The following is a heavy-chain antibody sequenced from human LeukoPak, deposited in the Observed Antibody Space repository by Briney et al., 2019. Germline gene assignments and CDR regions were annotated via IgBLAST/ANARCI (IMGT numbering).Heavy chain of an antibody. CDR2: IYYSGST. J-gene: IGHJ2*01. CDR1: GASISSYY. V-gene: IGHV4-59*13. Sequence: SETLSLTCTVSGASISSYYWSWIRQPPGKGLEWIGYIYYSGSTNYNPSLKSRVTISVDTSKNQFSLKLSSVTAADTAVYYCARDAGNWYLDLWGRGTLVTVSS. CDR3: ARDAGNWYLDL.